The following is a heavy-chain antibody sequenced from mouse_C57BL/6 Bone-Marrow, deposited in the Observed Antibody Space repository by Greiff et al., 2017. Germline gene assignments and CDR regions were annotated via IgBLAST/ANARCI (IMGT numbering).Heavy chain of an antibody. V-gene: IGHV1-9*01. Sequence: QVQLKQSGAELMKPGASVKLSCKATGYTFTGYWIEWVKQRPGHGLEWIGEILPGSGSTNYNEKFKGKATFTADTSSNTAYMQLSSLTTEDSAIYNCGTMGEYDYNRAPWFAYWGPGTLVTVSA. CDR3: GTMGEYDYNRAPWFAY. J-gene: IGHJ3*01. CDR2: ILPGSGST. D-gene: IGHD2-4*01. CDR1: GYTFTGYW.